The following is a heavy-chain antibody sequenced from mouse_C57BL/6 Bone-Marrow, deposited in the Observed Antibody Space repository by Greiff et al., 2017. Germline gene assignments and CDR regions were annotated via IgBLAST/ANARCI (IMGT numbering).Heavy chain of an antibody. D-gene: IGHD3-1*01. CDR1: GYTFTSYW. J-gene: IGHJ1*03. CDR2: IHPNSGST. V-gene: IGHV1-64*01. CDR3: ARSGARYFDV. Sequence: QVQLQQPGAELVKPGASVKLSCKASGYTFTSYWMHWVKQRPGQGLEWIGMIHPNSGSTNYNEKFKSKATLTVDKSSSTDYMQLSSLTSEDAAVYYWARSGARYFDVWGTGTTVTVSS.